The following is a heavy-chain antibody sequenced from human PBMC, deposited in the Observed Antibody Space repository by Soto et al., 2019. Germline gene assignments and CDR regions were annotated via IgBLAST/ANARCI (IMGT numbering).Heavy chain of an antibody. Sequence: PGGSLRLSCAASGFTFSSYAMSWVRQAPGKGLEWVSAISGSGRSTYYADSVKGRFTISRDNSKNTLYLQMDSLRAEDMAVYYCARDRCTNGVCYAPSDYWGQGTLVTVSS. CDR3: ARDRCTNGVCYAPSDY. V-gene: IGHV3-23*01. D-gene: IGHD2-8*01. CDR1: GFTFSSYA. CDR2: ISGSGRST. J-gene: IGHJ4*02.